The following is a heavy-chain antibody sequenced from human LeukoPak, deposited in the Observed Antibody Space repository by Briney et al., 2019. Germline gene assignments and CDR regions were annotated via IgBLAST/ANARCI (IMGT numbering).Heavy chain of an antibody. D-gene: IGHD4-17*01. Sequence: GGSLRLSCAASGFTFSYYWMNWVRQAPGKGPECVANIKQDGSEKYYVDSVKGRFTISRDNAKSSLYLQMNSLRAEDTAVYYCARDVDGDSFFDYWGQGTLVTVSS. V-gene: IGHV3-7*01. CDR2: IKQDGSEK. J-gene: IGHJ4*02. CDR3: ARDVDGDSFFDY. CDR1: GFTFSYYW.